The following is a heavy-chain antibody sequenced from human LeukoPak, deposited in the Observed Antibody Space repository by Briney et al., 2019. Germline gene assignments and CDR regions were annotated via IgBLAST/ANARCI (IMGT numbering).Heavy chain of an antibody. CDR1: GYTFTSYD. CDR3: ARGLYGDYDSDYYYYYGMDV. D-gene: IGHD4-17*01. CDR2: MNPNSGNT. V-gene: IGHV1-8*01. J-gene: IGHJ6*02. Sequence: ASVKVSCKASGYTFTSYDINWVRQATGQGLEWIGWMNPNSGNTGYAQKFQGRVTMTRNTSISTAYMELSSLRSEDTAVYYCARGLYGDYDSDYYYYYGMDVWGQGTTVTVSS.